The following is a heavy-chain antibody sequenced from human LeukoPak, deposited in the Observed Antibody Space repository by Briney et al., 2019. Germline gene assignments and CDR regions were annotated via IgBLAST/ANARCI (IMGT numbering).Heavy chain of an antibody. V-gene: IGHV4-34*01. CDR2: INHRGST. J-gene: IGHJ4*02. D-gene: IGHD5-12*01. Sequence: SETLSLTCAVYGGSFSDYYWSWIRQPPGKGLEWIGEINHRGSTNYNSSLKRRVTISVDTSRKQFSLKLSSVTAADTAVYYCARGGSGYDFDHWGQGTLVTVSS. CDR1: GGSFSDYY. CDR3: ARGGSGYDFDH.